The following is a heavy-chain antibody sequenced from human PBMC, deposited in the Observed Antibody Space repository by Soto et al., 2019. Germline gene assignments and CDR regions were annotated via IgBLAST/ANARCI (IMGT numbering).Heavy chain of an antibody. CDR3: ARGTTVETGTY. CDR2: ISAYNGNT. V-gene: IGHV1-18*01. D-gene: IGHD4-17*01. J-gene: IGHJ4*02. Sequence: QVQLVQSGAEVKKPGASVKVSCKASGYTFTSYGISWVRQAPGQGLEWMGWISAYNGNTNYAQKRQGRVTRTPDHSTSTAYTELRSLRSDDTAVYYCARGTTVETGTYWGQGALVCVSS. CDR1: GYTFTSYG.